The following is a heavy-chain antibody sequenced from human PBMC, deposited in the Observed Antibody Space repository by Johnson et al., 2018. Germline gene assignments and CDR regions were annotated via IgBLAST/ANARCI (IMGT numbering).Heavy chain of an antibody. J-gene: IGHJ3*02. V-gene: IGHV4-59*01. CDR2: IYYSGSP. D-gene: IGHD3-22*01. CDR3: ARGYDSSGYDAFDI. CDR1: GGSISSYY. Sequence: QVQLQESGPGLVKPSETLSLTCTVSGGSISSYYWSWIRQPPGKGLEWIGYIYYSGSPNHNPSLKSLVTISVDTSKNQFSLKLSSVTAADTAVYYCARGYDSSGYDAFDIWGQGTMVTVSS.